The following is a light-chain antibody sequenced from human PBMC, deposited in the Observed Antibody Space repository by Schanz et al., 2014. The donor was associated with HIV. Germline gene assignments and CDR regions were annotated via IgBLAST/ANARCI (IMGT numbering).Light chain of an antibody. V-gene: IGLV2-14*03. J-gene: IGLJ2*01. CDR2: DVT. CDR1: SSDVGGYNY. CDR3: SSYAGSNSVI. Sequence: QSALTQPASVSGTPGQSITISCTGSSSDVGGYNYVSWYQQHPGKAPKLMIYDVTNRPSGVSSRFSGSRSGITASLTISGLQAEDEADYYCSSYAGSNSVIFGGGTKLTVL.